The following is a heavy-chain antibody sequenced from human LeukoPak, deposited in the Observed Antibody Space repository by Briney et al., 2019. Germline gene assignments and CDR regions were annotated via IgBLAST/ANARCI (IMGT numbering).Heavy chain of an antibody. CDR3: AKTMTTVVTTPSDFDY. D-gene: IGHD4-23*01. CDR1: GFAFNTYW. Sequence: GGSLRLSCVASGFAFNTYWMHWVRQAPGKGLEWVAVISYDGSNKYYADSVKGRFTISRDNSKNTLYLQMNSLRAEDTAVYYCAKTMTTVVTTPSDFDYWGQGTLVTVSS. V-gene: IGHV3-30*18. CDR2: ISYDGSNK. J-gene: IGHJ4*02.